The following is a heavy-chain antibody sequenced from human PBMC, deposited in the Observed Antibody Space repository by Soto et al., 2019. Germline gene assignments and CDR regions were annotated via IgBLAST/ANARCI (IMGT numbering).Heavy chain of an antibody. J-gene: IGHJ4*02. CDR3: ARHPDYQDSGGYYFFDY. Sequence: ASVKVSCKVSGYTLTELSMHWVRQAPGKGLEWMGGFDPEDGETIYAQKFQGRVTMTEDTSTDTAYMELSSLRSDDTAVYYCARHPDYQDSGGYYFFDYWGQGTLVTVSS. V-gene: IGHV1-24*01. CDR2: FDPEDGET. CDR1: GYTLTELS. D-gene: IGHD3-22*01.